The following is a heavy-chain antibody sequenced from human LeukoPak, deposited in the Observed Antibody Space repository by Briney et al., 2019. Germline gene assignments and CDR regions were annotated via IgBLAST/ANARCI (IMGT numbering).Heavy chain of an antibody. V-gene: IGHV4-59*08. CDR2: IHYSGST. CDR3: ARHSRYCSTTSCYVFDY. J-gene: IGHJ4*02. CDR1: GGSISTYY. D-gene: IGHD2-2*01. Sequence: SETLSLTCTVSGGSISTYYWSWIRQPPGKGLEWIGYIHYSGSTNYNPSLKSRVVIEVDTSKNQFSLNLNSVTAADTAVYYCARHSRYCSTTSCYVFDYWGQGTLVTVSS.